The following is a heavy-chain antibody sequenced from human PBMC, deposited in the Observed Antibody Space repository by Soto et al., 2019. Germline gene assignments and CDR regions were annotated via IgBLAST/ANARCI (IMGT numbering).Heavy chain of an antibody. D-gene: IGHD2-15*01. CDR2: NSWNSGSI. Sequence: GGSLRLSCAASGFTFDDYAMHWVRQAPGKGMERVSGNSWNSGSIGYADSVRGQFTISRDNAKNSLYLQMNSLRAEDTAFYYCAKDWSGGSAELYYFDYWGQGTLVTVSS. CDR1: GFTFDDYA. V-gene: IGHV3-9*01. J-gene: IGHJ4*02. CDR3: AKDWSGGSAELYYFDY.